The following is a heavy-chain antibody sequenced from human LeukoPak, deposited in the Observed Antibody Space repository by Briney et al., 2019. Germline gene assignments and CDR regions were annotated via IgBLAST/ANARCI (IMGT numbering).Heavy chain of an antibody. Sequence: SQTLSLTCAVSGGSISSGGYSWSWIRQPPGKGLEWIGYIYHSGSTYYNPSLKSRVTISVDRSKNQFSLKLGSVTAADTAVYYCARGRITGTIRDAFDIWGQGTMVTVSS. CDR1: GGSISSGGYS. J-gene: IGHJ3*02. CDR3: ARGRITGTIRDAFDI. D-gene: IGHD1-20*01. V-gene: IGHV4-30-2*01. CDR2: IYHSGST.